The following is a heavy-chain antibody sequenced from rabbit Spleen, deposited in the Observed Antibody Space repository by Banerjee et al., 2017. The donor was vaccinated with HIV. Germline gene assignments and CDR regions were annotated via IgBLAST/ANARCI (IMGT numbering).Heavy chain of an antibody. V-gene: IGHV1S45*01. D-gene: IGHD8-1*01. CDR3: ARDSGSSFSSYGMDL. CDR2: IYAGSSGST. J-gene: IGHJ6*01. CDR1: GFSFSSSHW. Sequence: EESGGDLVKPEGSLTLTCTASGFSFSSSHWICWVRQAPGKGLEWIGCIYAGSSGSTAYASWAKGRFTISKTSSTTVTLQMTSLTAADTATYFCARDSGSSFSSYGMDLWGQGTLVTVS.